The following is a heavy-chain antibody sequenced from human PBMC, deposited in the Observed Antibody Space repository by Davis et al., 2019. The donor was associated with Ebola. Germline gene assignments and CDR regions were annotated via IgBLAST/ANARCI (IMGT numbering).Heavy chain of an antibody. CDR2: INSDGSST. CDR1: GFTFSSYW. D-gene: IGHD3-16*02. Sequence: GESLKISCAASGFTFSSYWMHWVRQAPGKGLVWVSRINSDGSSTSYADSVKGRFTISRDNAKNTLYLQMNSLRAEDTAVYYWARVVMITFGGVIVTSDAFDIWGQGTMVTVSS. V-gene: IGHV3-74*01. J-gene: IGHJ3*02. CDR3: ARVVMITFGGVIVTSDAFDI.